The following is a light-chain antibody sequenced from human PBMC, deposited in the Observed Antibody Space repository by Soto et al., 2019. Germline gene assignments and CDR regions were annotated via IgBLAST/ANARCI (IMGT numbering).Light chain of an antibody. CDR3: QQYVSSPPT. CDR1: QSISSSY. J-gene: IGKJ1*01. CDR2: DAS. V-gene: IGKV3-20*01. Sequence: EIVLTQPPGTLSLSPGERATLSCRASQSISSSYLAWYQQKPGQAPRLLIYDASSRATGIPDRFSGSGSGTDFTLTISRLEPEDFAVYYCQQYVSSPPTFGQGTEVEIK.